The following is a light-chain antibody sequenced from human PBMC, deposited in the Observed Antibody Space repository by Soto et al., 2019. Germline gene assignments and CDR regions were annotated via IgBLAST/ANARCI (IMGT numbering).Light chain of an antibody. V-gene: IGLV6-57*04. CDR2: EDN. J-gene: IGLJ2*01. Sequence: NFMLTQPHSVSESPGKTVTISCTHSSGSIASNYVRWNQQRPGSAPPTVIYEDNQRPSGVPDRFSGSIDSSSNSASLTISGLKTEDEADYYCQSYDSSNVVFGGGTQLTVL. CDR1: SGSIASNY. CDR3: QSYDSSNVV.